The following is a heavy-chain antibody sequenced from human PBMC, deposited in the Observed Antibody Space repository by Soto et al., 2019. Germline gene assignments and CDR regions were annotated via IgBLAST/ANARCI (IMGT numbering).Heavy chain of an antibody. CDR2: IYYSGST. V-gene: IGHV4-39*01. CDR3: ASGITGTTYTQDYFDY. J-gene: IGHJ4*02. Sequence: QLQLQESGPGLVKPSETLSLTCTVSGGSISSSSYYWGWIRQPPGKGLEWIGGIYYSGSTYYNPSLKSRVTISVNTSKNQFSLKLSSVTAADTAVYYCASGITGTTYTQDYFDYWGQGTLVTVSS. D-gene: IGHD1-7*01. CDR1: GGSISSSSYY.